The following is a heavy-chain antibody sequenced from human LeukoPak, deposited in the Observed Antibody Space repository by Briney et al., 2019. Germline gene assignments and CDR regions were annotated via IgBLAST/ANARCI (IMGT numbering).Heavy chain of an antibody. J-gene: IGHJ4*02. CDR1: GYTFTSYY. CDR2: INPSGGST. D-gene: IGHD3-3*01. V-gene: IGHV1-46*01. CDR3: ARDARRFREPYYFDY. Sequence: GASVKVSCKASGYTFTSYYMHWVRQAPGQGLEWMGIINPSGGSTSYAQKFQGRVTMTRDTSTSTVYMELSSLRSEDTAVYYCARDARRFREPYYFDYWGQGTLVTVSS.